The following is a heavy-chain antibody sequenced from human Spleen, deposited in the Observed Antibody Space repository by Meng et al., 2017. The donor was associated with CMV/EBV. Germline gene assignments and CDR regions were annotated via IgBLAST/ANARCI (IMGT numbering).Heavy chain of an antibody. D-gene: IGHD6-25*01. J-gene: IGHJ3*02. CDR1: GFTFSSYS. Sequence: GESLKISCAASGFTFSSYSMNWVRQAPGKGLEWVSYISSSSSTIYYADSVKGRFTISRDNAKNSLYLQMNSLRAEDTAVYYCARDSEGDAFDIWGQGTMVTVSS. CDR3: ARDSEGDAFDI. V-gene: IGHV3-48*04. CDR2: ISSSSSTI.